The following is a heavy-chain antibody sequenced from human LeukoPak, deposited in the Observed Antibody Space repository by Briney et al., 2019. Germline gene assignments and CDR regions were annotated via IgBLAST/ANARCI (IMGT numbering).Heavy chain of an antibody. CDR3: ARRGYCSSTSCYTETPYYFDY. Sequence: KPSETLSLTYAVYGGSFSGYYWSWIRQPPGKGLEWIGEINHSGSTNYNPSLKSRITISVDTSKNKFSLKLSSVTAADTAVYYCARRGYCSSTSCYTETPYYFDYWGQGTLVTVSS. V-gene: IGHV4-34*01. CDR2: INHSGST. CDR1: GGSFSGYY. J-gene: IGHJ4*02. D-gene: IGHD2-2*02.